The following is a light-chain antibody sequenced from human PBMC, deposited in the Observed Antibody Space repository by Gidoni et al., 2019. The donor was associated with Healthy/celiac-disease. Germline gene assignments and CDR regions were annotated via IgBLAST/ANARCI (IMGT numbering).Light chain of an antibody. CDR3: AAWDDSLSVV. CDR2: SNN. CDR1: SSNIGSNT. Sequence: QSVLTQPPSASGNPGQRVTISCSGSSSNIGSNTVNWYQQLPGTAPKLLIYSNNQRPSGVPDRFSGSKSGTSASLAISGLQSEDEADYYCAAWDDSLSVVFGGGTKLTVL. J-gene: IGLJ2*01. V-gene: IGLV1-44*01.